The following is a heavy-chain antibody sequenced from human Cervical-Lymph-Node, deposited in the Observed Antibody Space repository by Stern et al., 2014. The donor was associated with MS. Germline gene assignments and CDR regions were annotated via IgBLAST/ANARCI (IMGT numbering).Heavy chain of an antibody. CDR1: GGTISSNV. J-gene: IGHJ6*02. D-gene: IGHD1-26*01. CDR2: IIPILSTV. CDR3: ARAWGASDFYGMDV. V-gene: IGHV1-69*01. Sequence: QVPLVQSGAEVKKPGSSVKVSCKASGGTISSNVISWVRQAPGQGLEWMGGIIPILSTVHYAQKFQGRVTITADASTSTAYMELTSLRSEDTAVYYCARAWGASDFYGMDVWGQGTTVTVSS.